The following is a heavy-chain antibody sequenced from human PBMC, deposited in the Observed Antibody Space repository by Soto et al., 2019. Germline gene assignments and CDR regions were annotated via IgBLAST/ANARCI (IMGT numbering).Heavy chain of an antibody. V-gene: IGHV1-18*01. D-gene: IGHD2-2*01. Sequence: GASVKVSCKASGYTFTSYGISWVRQAPGQGLEWMGWISAHNGNTNYAQKLQGRVTMTTDTSTSTAYMELRSLRSDDTAVYYCARDNELVPAALGFDYWGQGTLVTVAS. CDR3: ARDNELVPAALGFDY. J-gene: IGHJ4*02. CDR2: ISAHNGNT. CDR1: GYTFTSYG.